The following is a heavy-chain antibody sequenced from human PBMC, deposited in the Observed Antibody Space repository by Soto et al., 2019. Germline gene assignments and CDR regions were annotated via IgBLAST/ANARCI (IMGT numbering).Heavy chain of an antibody. V-gene: IGHV1-18*01. CDR1: GYTFTNYA. Sequence: QVQLVQSGAEVKKPGASVKVSCKASGYTFTNYAISWVRQAPGQGLEGMGWISAYNGNTNDAQKRRGRVTRTTDTSTSTAYMELRSLRSDDTAVYYCARDSPPVDYWGQGTLVTVSS. CDR3: ARDSPPVDY. CDR2: ISAYNGNT. J-gene: IGHJ4*02.